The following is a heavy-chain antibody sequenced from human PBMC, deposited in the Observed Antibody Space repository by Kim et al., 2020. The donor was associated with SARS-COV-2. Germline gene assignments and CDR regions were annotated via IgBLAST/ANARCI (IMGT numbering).Heavy chain of an antibody. D-gene: IGHD3-22*01. Sequence: SVKVSCKASGGTFSSYAISWVRQAPGQGLEWMGGIIPIFGTANYAQKFQGRVTITADESTSTAYMELSSLRSEDTAVYYCARDKMIVVVGGIYYYYGMDPWAQGITVTVSS. V-gene: IGHV1-69*13. CDR2: IIPIFGTA. CDR1: GGTFSSYA. CDR3: ARDKMIVVVGGIYYYYGMDP. J-gene: IGHJ6*02.